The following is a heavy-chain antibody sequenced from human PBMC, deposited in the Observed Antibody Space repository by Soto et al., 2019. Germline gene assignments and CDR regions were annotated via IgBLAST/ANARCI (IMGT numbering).Heavy chain of an antibody. Sequence: KSSETLSLTCTVSGGSMSNYYFSWLRQPPGRGLEWIGYTYYSGITNFNPSLKSRVTFSVDTSKNQISLNLTSVTAADTAVYYCARSTPNLWFFIWGQGTMVTVSS. CDR1: GGSMSNYY. J-gene: IGHJ3*02. CDR2: TYYSGIT. V-gene: IGHV4-59*01. D-gene: IGHD2-15*01. CDR3: ARSTPNLWFFI.